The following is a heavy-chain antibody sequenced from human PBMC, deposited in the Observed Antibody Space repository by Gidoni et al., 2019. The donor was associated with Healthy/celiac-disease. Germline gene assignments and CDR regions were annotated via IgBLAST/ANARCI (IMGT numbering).Heavy chain of an antibody. D-gene: IGHD3-3*01. CDR3: AINGGDYDFWSGKINTAFDI. CDR1: GGSISSSSYY. Sequence: QLQLQESGPGLVKPSETLSLTCTVPGGSISSSSYYWGWIRQPPGKGLECIGSIYYSGSTYYNPSLKSRVTISVDTSKNQFSLKLSSVTAADTAVYYCAINGGDYDFWSGKINTAFDIWGQGTMVTVSS. CDR2: IYYSGST. J-gene: IGHJ3*02. V-gene: IGHV4-39*01.